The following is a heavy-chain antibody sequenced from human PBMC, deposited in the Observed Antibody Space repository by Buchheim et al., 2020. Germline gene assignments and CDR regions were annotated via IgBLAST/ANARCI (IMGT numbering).Heavy chain of an antibody. Sequence: EVQLVQSGAEVKKPGESLKISCKGSGYSFTNYWIGWVRQMPGKGLEWMGLVYHGDSDTRYSPSFQGQVTFSVDKSISTANLQLRSLKASDTAMYFCARKSMIVGDGLPDYWGQGT. CDR1: GYSFTNYW. CDR2: VYHGDSDT. V-gene: IGHV5-51*01. CDR3: ARKSMIVGDGLPDY. D-gene: IGHD2-21*01. J-gene: IGHJ4*02.